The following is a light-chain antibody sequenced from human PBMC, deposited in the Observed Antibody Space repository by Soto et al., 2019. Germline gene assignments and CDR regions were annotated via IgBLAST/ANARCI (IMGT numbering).Light chain of an antibody. Sequence: QSALTQPASLSGSPGQSIPISCTGTNSEVGGYNYVSWYQQHPGKAPKLMIYDVSNRPSGVSNRFSGSKSGNTASLTISGLQAEDEADYYCSSYTSSSTPYVFGTGTKVTVL. CDR3: SSYTSSSTPYV. J-gene: IGLJ1*01. V-gene: IGLV2-14*01. CDR1: NSEVGGYNY. CDR2: DVS.